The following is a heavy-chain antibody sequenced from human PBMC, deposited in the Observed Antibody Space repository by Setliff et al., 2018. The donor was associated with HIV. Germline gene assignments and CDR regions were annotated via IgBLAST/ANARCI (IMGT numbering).Heavy chain of an antibody. V-gene: IGHV4-4*08. CDR1: GGSVSGYK. CDR3: ARVRFNFDNVRCFDL. CDR2: IYTSGSA. J-gene: IGHJ2*01. Sequence: PSETLSLTCIVSGGSVSGYKWSWIRQSPGKGLEWIGYIYTSGSATYNPSLKSRVTISIDTSKNQLSLRLSSVTAADTATYFCARVRFNFDNVRCFDLWGPGTLVTVSS. D-gene: IGHD1-20*01.